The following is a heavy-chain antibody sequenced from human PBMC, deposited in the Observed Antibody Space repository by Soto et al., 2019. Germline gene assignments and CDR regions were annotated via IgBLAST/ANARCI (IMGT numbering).Heavy chain of an antibody. CDR1: GGTIKTYT. J-gene: IGHJ5*02. Sequence: VQFVQSGAELKKPGSSVRVSCRASGGTIKTYTLSWVRQAPGQGLEWMGAFIPSFPAPNFAQRFKGRLTLTADESTNTGFMELSGLRPEATALYFCDTGEVVPSFPNGLDTWGQGTHVIVSS. D-gene: IGHD2-21*01. CDR3: DTGEVVPSFPNGLDT. CDR2: FIPSFPAP. V-gene: IGHV1-69*12.